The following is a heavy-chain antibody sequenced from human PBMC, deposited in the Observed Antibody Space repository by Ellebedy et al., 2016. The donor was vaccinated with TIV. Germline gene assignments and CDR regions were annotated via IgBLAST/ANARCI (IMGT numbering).Heavy chain of an antibody. J-gene: IGHJ4*02. CDR1: GFTFSDYG. D-gene: IGHD5-24*01. V-gene: IGHV3-30*02. Sequence: GGSLRLSXAASGFTFSDYGIHWVRQAPGEGLEWVALIWYDGSRTYFADSVRGRFSISRDDSKNTLYLQMNSLRAEDTAVYYCAKPMGGYNLFEYWGQGTLVTVSS. CDR2: IWYDGSRT. CDR3: AKPMGGYNLFEY.